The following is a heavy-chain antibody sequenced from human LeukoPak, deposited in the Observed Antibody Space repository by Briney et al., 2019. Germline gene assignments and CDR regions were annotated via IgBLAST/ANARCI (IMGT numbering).Heavy chain of an antibody. D-gene: IGHD1-20*01. J-gene: IGHJ5*02. CDR2: IWYDGSNK. Sequence: PGRSLRLSCAASGFTFSSYGMHWVRQAPGKGLEWVAVIWYDGSNKYYADSVKGRFTISRDNSKNTLYLQMNSLRAEDTAVYYCAKGTYNYGYNWFDPGGQGTLVTVSS. CDR3: AKGTYNYGYNWFDP. CDR1: GFTFSSYG. V-gene: IGHV3-33*06.